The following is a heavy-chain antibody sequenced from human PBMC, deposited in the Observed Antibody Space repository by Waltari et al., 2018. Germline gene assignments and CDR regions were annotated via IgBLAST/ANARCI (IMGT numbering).Heavy chain of an antibody. V-gene: IGHV1-69*04. D-gene: IGHD1-7*01. J-gene: IGHJ5*02. CDR1: GGTFSSYA. CDR2: IIPILGIA. Sequence: QVQLVQSGAEVKKPGSSVKVSCKASGGTFSSYAISWVRQAPGQGLEWMGGIIPILGIANYAQKFQGRGTITADESTSTAYMELSSLRSEDTAVYYCARGRLGITGTYNWFDPWGQGTLVTVSS. CDR3: ARGRLGITGTYNWFDP.